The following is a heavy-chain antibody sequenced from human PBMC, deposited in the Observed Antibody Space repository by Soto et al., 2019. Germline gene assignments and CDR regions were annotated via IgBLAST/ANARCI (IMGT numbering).Heavy chain of an antibody. CDR2: INHSGST. D-gene: IGHD3-10*01. V-gene: IGHV4-34*01. J-gene: IGHJ4*02. CDR1: GGSFSGYY. CDR3: ARVVLWFGEFNPFDY. Sequence: QVQLQQWGAGLLKPSETLSLTCAVYGGSFSGYYWSWIRQPPGKGLEWIGEINHSGSTNYNPSLKSRVTISVDTSKNQFSLTLSSVTAADTAVYYCARVVLWFGEFNPFDYWGQGTLVTVSS.